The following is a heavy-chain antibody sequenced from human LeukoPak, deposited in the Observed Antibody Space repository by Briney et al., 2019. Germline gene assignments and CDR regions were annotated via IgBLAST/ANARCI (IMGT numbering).Heavy chain of an antibody. D-gene: IGHD2-15*01. J-gene: IGHJ6*02. Sequence: GESLKISCKGSGYSFTSYWIVWVRQMPGNGLEWMGIIYPGDSDTRYSPSFQGQVTISADKSISTAYLQWSSLRASDTAMYFCARGLQNYFYGMDVWGQGTTVTVSS. CDR2: IYPGDSDT. CDR3: ARGLQNYFYGMDV. V-gene: IGHV5-51*01. CDR1: GYSFTSYW.